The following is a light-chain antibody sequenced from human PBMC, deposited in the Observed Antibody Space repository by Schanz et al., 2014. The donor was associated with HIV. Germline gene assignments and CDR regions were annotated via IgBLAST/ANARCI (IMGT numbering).Light chain of an antibody. CDR1: QSVGNS. Sequence: EVVMTQSPATLSVTPGERATLSCRASQSVGNSLAWYQQKSGQGPRLLIYGASSRAPGIPERFSGSGSGTDFTLTISRLEPEDFAVYYCQHYGSSPITFGQGTRLEMK. V-gene: IGKV3-20*01. CDR3: QHYGSSPIT. CDR2: GAS. J-gene: IGKJ5*01.